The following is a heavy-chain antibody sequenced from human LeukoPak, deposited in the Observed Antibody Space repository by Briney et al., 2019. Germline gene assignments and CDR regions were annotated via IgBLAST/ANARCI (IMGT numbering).Heavy chain of an antibody. CDR3: ARAPEFSSGWLLDY. D-gene: IGHD3-22*01. V-gene: IGHV4-4*07. CDR1: GGSISGYY. Sequence: SETLSLTCTVSGGSISGYYWSWIRQPAEKGLEWIGRIHTSGSTNYNPSLKSRVTMSGDMSKNQFSLRLRSVTAADTAVYYCARAPEFSSGWLLDYWGQGILVTVSS. CDR2: IHTSGST. J-gene: IGHJ4*02.